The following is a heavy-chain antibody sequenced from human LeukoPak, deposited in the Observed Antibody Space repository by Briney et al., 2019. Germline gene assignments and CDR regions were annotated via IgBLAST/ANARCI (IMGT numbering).Heavy chain of an antibody. V-gene: IGHV3-48*01. J-gene: IGHJ3*02. Sequence: GGSLRLSCAASGFTFSSYAMSWVRQAPGKGLEWVSYISSSSTTIYYADSLKGRFTISRDNAKNSLYLQMNSLRAEDTAVYYCARPVTTWSDAFDIWGQGTVVTVSS. CDR3: ARPVTTWSDAFDI. CDR1: GFTFSSYA. CDR2: ISSSSTTI. D-gene: IGHD4-11*01.